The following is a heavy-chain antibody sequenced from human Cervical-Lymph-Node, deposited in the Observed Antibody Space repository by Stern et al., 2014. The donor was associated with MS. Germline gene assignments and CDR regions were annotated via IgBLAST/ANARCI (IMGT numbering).Heavy chain of an antibody. Sequence: VQLVDSGAEVKKPGASVKVSCKASGYTFTSYYMHWVRQAPGQGLEWMGIINPSGGSTSYAQKFQGRVTMTRDTSTSTVYMELSSLRSEDTAVYYCARVKTRWPYYYGMDVWGQGTTVTVSS. V-gene: IGHV1-46*01. CDR2: INPSGGST. D-gene: IGHD5-24*01. CDR1: GYTFTSYY. CDR3: ARVKTRWPYYYGMDV. J-gene: IGHJ6*02.